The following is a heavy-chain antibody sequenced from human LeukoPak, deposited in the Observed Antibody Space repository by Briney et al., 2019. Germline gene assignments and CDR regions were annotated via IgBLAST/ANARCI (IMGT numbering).Heavy chain of an antibody. CDR2: ISSGGSTI. Sequence: GGSLRLSCAASGFTFSDYYMSWIRQASGKGLGWVSYISSGGSTIYYADSVKGRFTISRDNAKNSLYLQINGLRAEDTAVYYCGRLPSYYGSSLYPDYWGQGTLVTVSS. CDR3: GRLPSYYGSSLYPDY. CDR1: GFTFSDYY. J-gene: IGHJ4*02. D-gene: IGHD2-2*01. V-gene: IGHV3-11*01.